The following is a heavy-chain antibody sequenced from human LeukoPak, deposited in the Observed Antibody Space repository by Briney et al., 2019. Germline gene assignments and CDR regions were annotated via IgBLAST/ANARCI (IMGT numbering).Heavy chain of an antibody. J-gene: IGHJ3*02. V-gene: IGHV1-46*01. D-gene: IGHD2-21*02. Sequence: ASVKVSCKASGYTFTSYYMHWVRQAPGQGLEWMGIISPSGGSTSYAQKFQGRVTMTRDTSTSTVYMELSSLRSEDTAVYYCARDCGGGDCRDAFDIWGQGTMVTVSS. CDR2: ISPSGGST. CDR1: GYTFTSYY. CDR3: ARDCGGGDCRDAFDI.